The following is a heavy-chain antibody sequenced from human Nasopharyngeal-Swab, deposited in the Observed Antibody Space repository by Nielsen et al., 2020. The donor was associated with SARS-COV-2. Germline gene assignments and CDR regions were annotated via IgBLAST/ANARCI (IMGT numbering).Heavy chain of an antibody. D-gene: IGHD2-15*01. Sequence: GESLKISCVASRFTFSRWPMHWVRPAPGKGLEWVTVISSDGSDKQYVDSVKGRFTISRDNSKNTLYLQVKSLRADDTGVYYCASLRADTPVFAYLGQGTLVTVSS. CDR2: ISSDGSDK. V-gene: IGHV3-30*03. CDR3: ASLRADTPVFAY. CDR1: RFTFSRWP. J-gene: IGHJ4*02.